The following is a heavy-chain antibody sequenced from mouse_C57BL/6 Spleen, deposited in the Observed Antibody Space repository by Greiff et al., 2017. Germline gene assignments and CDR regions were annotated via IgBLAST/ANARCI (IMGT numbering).Heavy chain of an antibody. V-gene: IGHV1-69*01. Sequence: QVQLQQPGAELVMPGALVKLSCKASGYTFPSYWMHWVKQRPGQGLEWIGEIDPSDRYTNYNQKFKGKSTLTVDKSSSTAYMQLSSLTSEDSAVYYCARWGYGSSHYAMDYWGQGTSVTVSS. CDR1: GYTFPSYW. CDR3: ARWGYGSSHYAMDY. J-gene: IGHJ4*01. D-gene: IGHD1-1*01. CDR2: IDPSDRYT.